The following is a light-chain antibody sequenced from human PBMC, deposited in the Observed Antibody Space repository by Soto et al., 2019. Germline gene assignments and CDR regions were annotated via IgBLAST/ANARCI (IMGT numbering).Light chain of an antibody. Sequence: DIQMTQSPSSLSASVGDRVTITCRASQSISSYLNWYQQKPGKAPKVLIYAASSLQSGVPSRFSGSGSGTDFPLTISSLQPEDFATYYCQQSYSIQWTFGQGTKVEIK. J-gene: IGKJ1*01. CDR2: AAS. CDR1: QSISSY. V-gene: IGKV1-39*01. CDR3: QQSYSIQWT.